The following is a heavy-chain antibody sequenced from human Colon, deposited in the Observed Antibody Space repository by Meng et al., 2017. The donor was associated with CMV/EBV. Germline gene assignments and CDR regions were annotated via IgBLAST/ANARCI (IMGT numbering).Heavy chain of an antibody. CDR3: ARAYYDSSGCHDY. V-gene: IGHV3-7*01. D-gene: IGHD3-22*01. CDR2: IKQDGSEK. J-gene: IGHJ4*02. Sequence: ETLSLTCTVSGGSVGTGSYYWSWIRQSPGKGLEWVANIKQDGSEKFYVDSVKGRFTISRDNAKNSLYLQMNSLRAEDTAVYYCARAYYDSSGCHDYWGQGTLVTVSS. CDR1: GGSVGTGSYY.